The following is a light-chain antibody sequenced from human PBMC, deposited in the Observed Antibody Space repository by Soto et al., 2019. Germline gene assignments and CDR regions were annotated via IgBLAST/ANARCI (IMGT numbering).Light chain of an antibody. Sequence: EVVMTQSPATLSVSPGERATLSCRASQSVSSNFVAWYQQKPGQAPRLLIYGVSIRATGIPARFSGSGSVTEFTLTISSLQSEDCAVYYCQQYSAWPLTFGGGTKVEI. CDR3: QQYSAWPLT. V-gene: IGKV3-15*01. CDR1: QSVSSN. J-gene: IGKJ4*01. CDR2: GVS.